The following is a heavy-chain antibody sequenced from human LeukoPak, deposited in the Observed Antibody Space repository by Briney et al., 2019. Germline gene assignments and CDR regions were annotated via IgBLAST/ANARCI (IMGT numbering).Heavy chain of an antibody. CDR1: GYTFTSYD. Sequence: ASVKVSCKASGYTFTSYDINWVRQAPGKGLEWMGGFDPEDGETIYAQKFQGRVTMTEDTSTDTAYMELSSLRSEDTAVYYCATWDPTVVPAAMNAKGNFGAFDIWGQGTMVTVSS. D-gene: IGHD2-2*01. V-gene: IGHV1-24*01. J-gene: IGHJ3*02. CDR2: FDPEDGET. CDR3: ATWDPTVVPAAMNAKGNFGAFDI.